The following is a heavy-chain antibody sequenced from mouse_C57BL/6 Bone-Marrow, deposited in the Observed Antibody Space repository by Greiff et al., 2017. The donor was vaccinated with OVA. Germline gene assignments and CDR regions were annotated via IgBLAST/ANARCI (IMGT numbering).Heavy chain of an antibody. CDR2: IWSDGST. V-gene: IGHV2-6-1*01. Sequence: VQLQQSGPGLVAPSQSLSITCTVSGFSLTSYGVHWVRQPPGKGLEWLVVIWSDGSTTYNSALKSRLSISKDNSKSQVFLKMNSLQTDDTAMYYCARHGGTGTGIDYWGQGTTLTVSS. CDR3: ARHGGTGTGIDY. J-gene: IGHJ2*01. CDR1: GFSLTSYG. D-gene: IGHD4-1*01.